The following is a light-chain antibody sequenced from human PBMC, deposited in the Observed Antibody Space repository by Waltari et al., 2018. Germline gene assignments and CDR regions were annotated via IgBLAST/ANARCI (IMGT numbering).Light chain of an antibody. J-gene: IGLJ1*01. CDR2: DVS. V-gene: IGLV2-14*03. CDR1: SSAIGSFNY. Sequence: QSALTQPASVSGSPGQSITISCTGTSSAIGSFNYVSLYQQYPGKAPKLIIFDVSNRPSGISDRFSGSKSGNTASLTISGLQAEDEADYICTSYTTTDTLYVFGTGTQVTVL. CDR3: TSYTTTDTLYV.